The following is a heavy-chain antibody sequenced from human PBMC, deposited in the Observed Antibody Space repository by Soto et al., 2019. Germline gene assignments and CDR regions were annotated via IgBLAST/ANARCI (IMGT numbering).Heavy chain of an antibody. CDR3: AREGLVLVPTTVNSDYYSYAMDV. CDR1: GYTFTSYA. V-gene: IGHV1-18*01. D-gene: IGHD2-2*01. CDR2: ISAYNGNT. Sequence: ASVKVSCKASGYTFTSYAISWVRQAPGQGLEWMGWISAYNGNTNYAQKLQGRVTMTTDTSTSTAYMELSSLRSEDTAVYYCAREGLVLVPTTVNSDYYSYAMDVWGQGTTVTVSS. J-gene: IGHJ6*02.